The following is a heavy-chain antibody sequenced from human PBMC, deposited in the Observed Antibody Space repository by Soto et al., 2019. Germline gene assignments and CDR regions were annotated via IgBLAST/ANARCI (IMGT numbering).Heavy chain of an antibody. J-gene: IGHJ4*02. V-gene: IGHV1-45*02. CDR3: ASGGAGSGAFTWELPDH. Sequence: QMQLVQSGAEVKKTGSTVTVSCKALGNTFTYRYLHWVRQAPGQALEWMGWITPFSGDVHYAQKFQERATITRDRSINTAYMRMSSLRSEDTAMYYCASGGAGSGAFTWELPDHGGQGTRVTVSS. CDR1: GNTFTYRY. CDR2: ITPFSGDV. D-gene: IGHD1-26*01.